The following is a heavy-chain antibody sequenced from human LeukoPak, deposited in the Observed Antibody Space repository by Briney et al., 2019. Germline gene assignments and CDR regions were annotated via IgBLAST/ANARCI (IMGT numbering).Heavy chain of an antibody. Sequence: PGGSLRLSCAASGFIFSSFSMNWVRQAPGKGLEWVSSISSSSSYIYYADSVKGRFTISRDNAKNSLYLQMNSLRAEDTAVYYCARVRSSSWYGMDVWGQGTTVTVSS. J-gene: IGHJ6*02. D-gene: IGHD6-13*01. CDR1: GFIFSSFS. CDR3: ARVRSSSWYGMDV. V-gene: IGHV3-21*01. CDR2: ISSSSSYI.